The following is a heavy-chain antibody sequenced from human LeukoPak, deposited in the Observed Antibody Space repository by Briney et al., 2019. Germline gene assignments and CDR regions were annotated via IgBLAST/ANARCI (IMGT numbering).Heavy chain of an antibody. CDR1: GFTFRNYG. V-gene: IGHV3-30*02. CDR2: IWSDGNNR. CDR3: AKDPGASVSGFYMDV. D-gene: IGHD2-8*02. Sequence: GGSLRLSCAASGFTFRNYGMHWFRQATGKGLEWVAFIWSDGNNRFYADSVKGRFTISRDNSKNMLYLQMDTLRAEDTALYYCAKDPGASVSGFYMDVWGKGTTVIVPS. J-gene: IGHJ6*03.